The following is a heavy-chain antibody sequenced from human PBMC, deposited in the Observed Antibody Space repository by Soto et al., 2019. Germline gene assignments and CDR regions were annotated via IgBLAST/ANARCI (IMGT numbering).Heavy chain of an antibody. V-gene: IGHV4-31*03. CDR2: IYYSGST. CDR3: ARATIFGVVIERYYFDY. D-gene: IGHD3-3*01. J-gene: IGHJ4*02. Sequence: PSETLSLTCTVSGGSISSGGYYWSWIRQHPGKGLEWIGYIYYSGSTYYNPSLKSRVTISVDTSKNQFSLKLSSVTAADTAVYYCARATIFGVVIERYYFDYWGQGTLVTVSS. CDR1: GGSISSGGYY.